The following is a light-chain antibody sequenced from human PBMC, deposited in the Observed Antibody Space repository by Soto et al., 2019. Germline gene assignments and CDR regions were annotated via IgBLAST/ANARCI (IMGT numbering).Light chain of an antibody. J-gene: IGLJ1*01. V-gene: IGLV2-14*01. CDR3: SSYRSSSTYV. Sequence: QSALTQPASVSGSLGQSITISCTGTSSDVGAYNSVSWYQQYPGKAPKLMMYEVSNRPSGVSDRFSGSKSGNTASLTISGLQTGDEADYYCSSYRSSSTYVFGTGTKLTVL. CDR2: EVS. CDR1: SSDVGAYNS.